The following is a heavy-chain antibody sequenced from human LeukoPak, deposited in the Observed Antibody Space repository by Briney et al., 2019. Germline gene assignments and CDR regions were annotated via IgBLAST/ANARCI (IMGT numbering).Heavy chain of an antibody. Sequence: GASVKVSCKASGGTFSSYAISWVRQAPGQGLEWMGIINPSGGSTSYAQKFQGRVTMTRDTSTSTVYMELSSLRSEDTAVYYCASGPNSSAFYWGQGTLVTVSS. CDR3: ASGPNSSAFY. CDR2: INPSGGST. J-gene: IGHJ4*02. V-gene: IGHV1-46*01. D-gene: IGHD6-19*01. CDR1: GGTFSSYA.